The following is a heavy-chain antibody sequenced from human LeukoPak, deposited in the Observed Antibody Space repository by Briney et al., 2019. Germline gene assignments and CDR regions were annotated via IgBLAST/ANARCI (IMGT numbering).Heavy chain of an antibody. CDR1: GGSISSGGYY. CDR2: IYYSGIT. V-gene: IGHV4-31*03. Sequence: SQTLSLTCTVSGGSISSGGYYWSWIRQHPGKGLEWIGYIYYSGITYYNPSLKSRVTISVDTSKNQFSLKLSSVTAADTAVYYCARDGDSRAYYFDYWGQGTLVTVSS. CDR3: ARDGDSRAYYFDY. D-gene: IGHD3-22*01. J-gene: IGHJ4*02.